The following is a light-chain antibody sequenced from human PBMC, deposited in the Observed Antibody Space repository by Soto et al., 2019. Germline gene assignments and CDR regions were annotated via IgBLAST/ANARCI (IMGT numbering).Light chain of an antibody. CDR1: SSDVGRFNF. CDR3: SSYTTSSTYV. J-gene: IGLJ1*01. CDR2: EVT. Sequence: QSVLTQPASVSGSPGQSITISCTGTSSDVGRFNFVSWFQQHPGKAPKLLIYEVTKRPSGVSNRFSGSKSGNTASLTISGLQTEDEADYYCSSYTTSSTYVFGTGNKVTVL. V-gene: IGLV2-14*01.